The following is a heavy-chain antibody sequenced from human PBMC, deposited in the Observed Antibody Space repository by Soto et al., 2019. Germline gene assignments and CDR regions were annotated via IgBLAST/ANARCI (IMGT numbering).Heavy chain of an antibody. CDR1: GGSFSGYY. CDR2: INHSGST. Sequence: QVQLQQWGAGLLKPSETLSLTCAVYGGSFSGYYWSWIRQPPGKGLEWIGEINHSGSTNYSPSLKSRVTISVDTSKNQFSLKLSSVTAADTAVYYCARHRGYSYGPRPNYFDYWGQGTLVTVSS. CDR3: ARHRGYSYGPRPNYFDY. D-gene: IGHD5-18*01. V-gene: IGHV4-34*01. J-gene: IGHJ4*02.